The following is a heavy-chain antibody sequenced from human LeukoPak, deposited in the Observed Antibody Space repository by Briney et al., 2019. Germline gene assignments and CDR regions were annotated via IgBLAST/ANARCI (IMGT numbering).Heavy chain of an antibody. V-gene: IGHV3-48*01. CDR3: ARTSGYYTALAPYYYYGMDV. J-gene: IGHJ6*02. CDR2: ISSSSSTI. CDR1: GFTFSSYS. D-gene: IGHD3-3*01. Sequence: GGSLGLSCAASGFTFSSYSMNWVRQAPGKGLEWVSYISSSSSTIYYADSVKGRFTISRDNAKNSLYLQMNSLRAEDTAVYYCARTSGYYTALAPYYYYGMDVWGQGTTVTVSS.